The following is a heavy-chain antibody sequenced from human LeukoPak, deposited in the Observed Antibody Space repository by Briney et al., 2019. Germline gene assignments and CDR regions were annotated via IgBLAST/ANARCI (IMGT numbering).Heavy chain of an antibody. CDR3: ARHLVPYYGSGSYYFDYFDY. J-gene: IGHJ4*02. V-gene: IGHV3-30*02. Sequence: GGSLRLSCAASGFTFSSYGMHWVRQAPGKGLEWVAFIRYDGSNKYYADSVKGRFTISRDNSKNTLYLQMNSLRVEDTAVYYCARHLVPYYGSGSYYFDYFDYWGQGTLVTVSS. CDR1: GFTFSSYG. CDR2: IRYDGSNK. D-gene: IGHD3-10*01.